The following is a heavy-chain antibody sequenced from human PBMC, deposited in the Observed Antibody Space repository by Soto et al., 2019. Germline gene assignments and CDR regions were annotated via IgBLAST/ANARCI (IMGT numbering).Heavy chain of an antibody. CDR1: GGSFSGYY. Sequence: PSETLSLTCAVSGGSFSGYYWGWIRQPPGKGLEWIGSIYYSGNTYYNSSLKSRVTISVDTSQNQFSLKLSSVTAADTAVYFCARHYDVSSVCPPGDYWGQGTLVTVSS. V-gene: IGHV4-39*01. J-gene: IGHJ4*02. D-gene: IGHD3-22*01. CDR2: IYYSGNT. CDR3: ARHYDVSSVCPPGDY.